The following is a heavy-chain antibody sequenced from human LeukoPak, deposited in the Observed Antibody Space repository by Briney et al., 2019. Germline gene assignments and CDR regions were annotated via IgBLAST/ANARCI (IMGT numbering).Heavy chain of an antibody. D-gene: IGHD3-22*01. CDR1: GGSFSGYY. J-gene: IGHJ4*02. Sequence: ASETLSLTCAVYGGSFSGYYWSWIRQPPGKGLEWIGEINHSGSTNYNPSLKSRVTISVDTSKNQFSLKLSSVTAADTAVYYCARGGYYYDSSGSIDYWGQGTLVTGSS. CDR2: INHSGST. V-gene: IGHV4-34*01. CDR3: ARGGYYYDSSGSIDY.